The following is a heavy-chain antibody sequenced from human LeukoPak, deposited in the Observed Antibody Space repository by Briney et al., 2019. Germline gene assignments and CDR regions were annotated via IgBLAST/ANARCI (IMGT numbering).Heavy chain of an antibody. CDR2: IYNSVST. CDR3: ARVGQSTIVVVPAAMGGDWFDP. D-gene: IGHD2-2*01. J-gene: IGHJ5*02. V-gene: IGHV4-59*01. Sequence: SETLSLTCTVSGGSISSYYWSWIRQPPGKRLEWIGYIYNSVSTNYSPSLKSRVTISVDTSKNQFSLILSSVTAADTAVYHCARVGQSTIVVVPAAMGGDWFDPWGQGTLVTVSS. CDR1: GGSISSYY.